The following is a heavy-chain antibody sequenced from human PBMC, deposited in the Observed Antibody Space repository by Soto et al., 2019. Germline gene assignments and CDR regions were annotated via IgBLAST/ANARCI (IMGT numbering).Heavy chain of an antibody. Sequence: PVESLKISCKGSGYNFAGYWIACGRQMPGKGLELMGIIYPSDSDTRYRPSFQGQVTISADKSISSAYLQWSSLRASDTAMYYCARGGVSTRTFDYWGQGTPVTVSS. D-gene: IGHD3-3*01. CDR1: GYNFAGYW. V-gene: IGHV5-51*01. CDR2: IYPSDSDT. CDR3: ARGGVSTRTFDY. J-gene: IGHJ4*02.